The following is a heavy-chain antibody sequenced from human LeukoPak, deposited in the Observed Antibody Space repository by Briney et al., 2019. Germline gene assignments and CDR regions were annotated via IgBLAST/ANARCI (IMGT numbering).Heavy chain of an antibody. CDR2: ISSSSSYI. J-gene: IGHJ4*02. D-gene: IGHD1-7*01. CDR1: GFTFSSYS. V-gene: IGHV3-21*04. Sequence: GGSLRLSCAASGFTFSSYSMNWVRQAPGKGLEWDSSISSSSSYIYYADSVKGRFTISRDNSKNTLYLQMSSLRAEDTAVYYCAKKKRELRGFDYWGQGTLVTVSS. CDR3: AKKKRELRGFDY.